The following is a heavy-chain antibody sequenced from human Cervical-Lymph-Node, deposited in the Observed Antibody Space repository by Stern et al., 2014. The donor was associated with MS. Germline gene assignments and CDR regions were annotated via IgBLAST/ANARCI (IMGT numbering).Heavy chain of an antibody. Sequence: QVQLGQSGADVKKPGASVKVSCKSSGYTFTAYYMHWVRQAPGQGLEWMGWINPNNGVTEYAQKFQGRVTVTRDTSTSTAYMELSRLSSDDTAVYYCMRGGGQAHCSSPSCYSFDSWGQGTLVTVSS. V-gene: IGHV1-2*02. J-gene: IGHJ4*02. CDR1: GYTFTAYY. CDR2: INPNNGVT. CDR3: MRGGGQAHCSSPSCYSFDS. D-gene: IGHD2-2*02.